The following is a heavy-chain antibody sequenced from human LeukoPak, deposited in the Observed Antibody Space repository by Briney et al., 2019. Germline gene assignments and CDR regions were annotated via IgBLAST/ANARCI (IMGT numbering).Heavy chain of an antibody. J-gene: IGHJ4*02. Sequence: GGSLILSCAASGFTFSSYAMSWVRPAPGKGLEWVSAISGSGGSTYYADSVKGRFTISRDNSKNTLYLQMNSLRAEDTAVYYCAKWPVGQQLVSEWLEGGYFDYWGQGTLVTVSS. D-gene: IGHD6-13*01. CDR2: ISGSGGST. CDR1: GFTFSSYA. V-gene: IGHV3-23*01. CDR3: AKWPVGQQLVSEWLEGGYFDY.